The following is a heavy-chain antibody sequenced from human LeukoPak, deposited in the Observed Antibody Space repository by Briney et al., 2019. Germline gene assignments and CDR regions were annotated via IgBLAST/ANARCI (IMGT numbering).Heavy chain of an antibody. V-gene: IGHV1-69*13. Sequence: SVKVSCKASGGTFISYAISWVRQAPGQGLEWMGGIIPIFGTANYAQKFQGRVTITADESTSTAYMELSSLRSEDTAVYYCARTIWFGELYYYYMDVWGKGTTVTVSS. CDR2: IIPIFGTA. CDR1: GGTFISYA. CDR3: ARTIWFGELYYYYMDV. J-gene: IGHJ6*03. D-gene: IGHD3-10*01.